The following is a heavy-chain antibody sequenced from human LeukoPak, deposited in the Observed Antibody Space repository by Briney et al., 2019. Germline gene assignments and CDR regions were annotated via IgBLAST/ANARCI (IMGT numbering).Heavy chain of an antibody. CDR3: ASSNWLRDANFDS. CDR1: GGSISSYY. J-gene: IGHJ4*02. CDR2: IYYSGST. D-gene: IGHD6-13*01. V-gene: IGHV4-59*08. Sequence: SETLSLTCTVSGGSISSYYWSWIRQPPGKGLEWIGYIYYSGSTNYNPSLKSRVTISVDTSKNQFSLKLTSVTASDSAVYYCASSNWLRDANFDSWGQGTLVTVSS.